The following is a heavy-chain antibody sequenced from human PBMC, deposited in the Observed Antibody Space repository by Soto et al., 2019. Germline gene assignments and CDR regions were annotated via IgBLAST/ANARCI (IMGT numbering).Heavy chain of an antibody. CDR1: GFTFSSYG. CDR3: ARAVIDYWVDY. J-gene: IGHJ4*02. D-gene: IGHD2-8*02. V-gene: IGHV3-21*01. Sequence: EVQLVESGGGLVRPGGKLRLSCAASGFTFSSYGMNWVRQAPGKGLEWVSSISSSSSYIYYADSVKGRFTISRDNAKNSLYLEMNSLRAEDTAVYYCARAVIDYWVDYWGQGTLVTVSS. CDR2: ISSSSSYI.